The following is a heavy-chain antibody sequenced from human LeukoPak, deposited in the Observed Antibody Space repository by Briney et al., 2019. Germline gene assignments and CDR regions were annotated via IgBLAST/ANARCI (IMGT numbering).Heavy chain of an antibody. J-gene: IGHJ6*02. CDR2: IIPIFGIA. CDR3: ARMVVAAGYYYYGMDV. Sequence: AASVKVSCKASGGTFSSYAISWVRQAPGQGPEWMGRIIPIFGIANYAQKFQGRVTITADKSTSTAYMELSSLRSEDTAVYYCARMVVAAGYYYYGMDVWGQGTTVTVSS. CDR1: GGTFSSYA. D-gene: IGHD2-15*01. V-gene: IGHV1-69*04.